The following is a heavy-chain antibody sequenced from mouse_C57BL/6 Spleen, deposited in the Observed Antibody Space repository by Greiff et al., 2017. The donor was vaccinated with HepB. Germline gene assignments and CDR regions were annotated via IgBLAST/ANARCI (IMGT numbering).Heavy chain of an antibody. Sequence: EVMLVESGEGLVKPGGSLKLSCAASGFTFSSYAMSWVRQTPEKRLEWVAYISSGSDYIYYADTVKGRFTISRDNARNILYLQMSSLKSEDTAMYYCTRDGYYFFAYWGQGTLVTVSA. CDR3: TRDGYYFFAY. V-gene: IGHV5-9-1*02. J-gene: IGHJ3*01. D-gene: IGHD2-3*01. CDR1: GFTFSSYA. CDR2: ISSGSDYI.